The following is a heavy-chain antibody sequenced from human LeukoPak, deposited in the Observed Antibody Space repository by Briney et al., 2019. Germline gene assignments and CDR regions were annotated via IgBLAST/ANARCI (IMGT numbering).Heavy chain of an antibody. CDR3: ARDWFRSSSGYYYDWFDP. J-gene: IGHJ5*02. D-gene: IGHD3-22*01. V-gene: IGHV1-2*02. Sequence: ASVKVSCKASGYTFTGYYMHWVRQAPGQGLEWMGWINPNSGGTKYAQKFQGRVTMTRDTSISTAYMELSRLRSDDTAVYYCARDWFRSSSGYYYDWFDPWGQGTLVTVSS. CDR2: INPNSGGT. CDR1: GYTFTGYY.